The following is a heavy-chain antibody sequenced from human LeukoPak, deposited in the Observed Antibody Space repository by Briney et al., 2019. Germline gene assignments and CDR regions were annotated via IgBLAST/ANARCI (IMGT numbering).Heavy chain of an antibody. J-gene: IGHJ4*02. CDR3: ARDIELSC. V-gene: IGHV3-23*02. D-gene: IGHD1-26*01. CDR2: ISASGGNS. CDR1: GFTFSDSA. Sequence: GGSLRLSCEASGFTFSDSAMSWVRQASGRGLEWVSLISASGGNSYYVDSVKGRFTVSRDSSKNTLHLQMNSLRAEDTAVYYCARDIELSCWGQGTLVTVSS.